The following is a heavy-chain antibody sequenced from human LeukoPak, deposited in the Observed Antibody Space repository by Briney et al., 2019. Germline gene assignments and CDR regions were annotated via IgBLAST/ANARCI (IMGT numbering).Heavy chain of an antibody. CDR3: ASGPLGNYYDSSGYPL. CDR2: IYYSGST. J-gene: IGHJ4*02. D-gene: IGHD3-22*01. Sequence: SETLSLTCTVSGSSISSYYWSWIRQPPGKGLEWIGYIYYSGSTNYNPSLKSRVTISVDTSKNQFSLKLSSVTAADTAVYYCASGPLGNYYDSSGYPLWGQGTLVTVSS. V-gene: IGHV4-59*08. CDR1: GSSISSYY.